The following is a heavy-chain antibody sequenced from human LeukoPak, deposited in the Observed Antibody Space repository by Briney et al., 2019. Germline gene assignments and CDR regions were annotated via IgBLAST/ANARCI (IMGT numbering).Heavy chain of an antibody. V-gene: IGHV1-18*01. CDR3: ARGMGITIFGVVIIQAFDY. CDR1: GYTFTSYG. J-gene: IGHJ4*02. Sequence: ASVKVSCKASGYTFTSYGISWVRQAPGQGLEWMGWISAYNGNTNYAQKLQGRVTMTTDTSTSTAYMELRSLRSDDTAVYYCARGMGITIFGVVIIQAFDYWAREPWSPSPQ. CDR2: ISAYNGNT. D-gene: IGHD3-3*01.